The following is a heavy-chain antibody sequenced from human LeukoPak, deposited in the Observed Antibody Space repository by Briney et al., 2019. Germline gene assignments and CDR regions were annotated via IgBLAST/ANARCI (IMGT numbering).Heavy chain of an antibody. V-gene: IGHV3-48*03. J-gene: IGHJ3*02. CDR1: GFTFSSYE. Sequence: GGSLRLSCAASGFTFSSYEMNWVRQAPGKGLEWVSYISSSGSTIYYADSVKGRFTISRDNAKNSLYLQMNSLRAEDTAVYYCARDLKQCLDDAFDIWGQGTMVTVSS. CDR2: ISSSGSTI. CDR3: ARDLKQCLDDAFDI. D-gene: IGHD6-19*01.